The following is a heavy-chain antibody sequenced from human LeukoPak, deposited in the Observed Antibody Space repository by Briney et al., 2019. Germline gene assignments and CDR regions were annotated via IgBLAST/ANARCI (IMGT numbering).Heavy chain of an antibody. CDR3: ATMFGGVITDFDY. V-gene: IGHV1-2*02. CDR2: INPNTGGT. CDR1: GYTFTAYY. J-gene: IGHJ4*02. D-gene: IGHD3-16*02. Sequence: ASVKVSRKTSGYTFTAYYMHWVRQAPGQGLEWMGWINPNTGGTNYAQKFQGRVTMTRNTSISTAYMELSSLRSEDTAVYYCATMFGGVITDFDYWGQGTLVTVSS.